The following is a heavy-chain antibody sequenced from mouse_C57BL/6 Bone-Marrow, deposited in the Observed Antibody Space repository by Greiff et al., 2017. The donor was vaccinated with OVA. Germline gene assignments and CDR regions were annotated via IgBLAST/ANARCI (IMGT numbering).Heavy chain of an antibody. V-gene: IGHV5-6*01. Sequence: EVKLVESGGDLVKPGGSLKLSCAASGYTFSSYGMSWVRQTPDKRLEWVATISSGGSYTYYPDSVKGRFTISRDNAKNTLYLHMSSLKSEDTAMYYCALGYYGASFAYWGQGTLVTVSA. CDR3: ALGYYGASFAY. CDR2: ISSGGSYT. D-gene: IGHD1-1*01. J-gene: IGHJ3*01. CDR1: GYTFSSYG.